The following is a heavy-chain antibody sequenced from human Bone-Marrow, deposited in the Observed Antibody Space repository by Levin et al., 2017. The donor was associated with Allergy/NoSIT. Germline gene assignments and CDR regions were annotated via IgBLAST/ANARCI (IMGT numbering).Heavy chain of an antibody. J-gene: IGHJ6*02. CDR2: ISSNGGSGVSISGRGGGTT. CDR3: AKSLAYNDFWSAYLSHPAAGDQHYYGLDV. V-gene: IGHV3-23*01. D-gene: IGHD3-3*01. CDR1: GFTFSNYA. Sequence: VASVKVSCAVSGFTFSNYAMSWVRQTPLKGLEWVSGISSNGGSGVSISGRGGGTTHYADSVRGRFTISRDNSKNTLYLQMNSLRADDTAVYYCAKSLAYNDFWSAYLSHPAAGDQHYYGLDVWGQGTTVTVSS.